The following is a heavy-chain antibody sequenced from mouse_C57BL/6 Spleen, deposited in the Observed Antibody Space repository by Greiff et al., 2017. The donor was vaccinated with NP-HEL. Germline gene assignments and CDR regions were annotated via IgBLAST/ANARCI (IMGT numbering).Heavy chain of an antibody. D-gene: IGHD2-1*01. CDR2: IHPSDSDT. CDR1: GYTFTSYW. Sequence: VQLQQPGAELVQPGASVKVSCKASGYTFTSYWMHWVKQRPGQGLEWIGRIHPSDSDTNYNQKFKGKATLTVDKSSSTAYMQLSSLTSEDSAVYYCAMNGNYDWFAYWGQGTLVTVSA. J-gene: IGHJ3*01. CDR3: AMNGNYDWFAY. V-gene: IGHV1-74*01.